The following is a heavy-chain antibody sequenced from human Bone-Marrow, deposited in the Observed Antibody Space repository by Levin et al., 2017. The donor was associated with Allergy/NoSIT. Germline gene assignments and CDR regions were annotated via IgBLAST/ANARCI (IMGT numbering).Heavy chain of an antibody. J-gene: IGHJ4*02. CDR1: GFTFNSYG. V-gene: IGHV3-30*18. Sequence: LSLTCAASGFTFNSYGMHWVRQAPGKGLEWVAILSYDGTDSNYADSVKGRFTISRDNSKNTLYLQMNSLRPEDTAMYYCAKAIASFGYYFDFWGQGTLVTVSS. D-gene: IGHD3-22*01. CDR2: LSYDGTDS. CDR3: AKAIASFGYYFDF.